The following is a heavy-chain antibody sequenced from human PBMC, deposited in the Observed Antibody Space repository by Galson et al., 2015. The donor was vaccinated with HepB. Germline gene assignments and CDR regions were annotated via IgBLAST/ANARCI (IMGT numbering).Heavy chain of an antibody. V-gene: IGHV2-70*11. D-gene: IGHD3-22*01. CDR1: GFSLTTSGMC. Sequence: PALVKPTQTLSLTCTFSGFSLTTSGMCVSWFRQPPGEALEWLARIDWDDDRHYSTPLQTRLAFSEDTSENQVVLTMTNMDPVDTGTYYCAREIYHSDTSGYYYVDYWGQGTLVTVSS. CDR3: AREIYHSDTSGYYYVDY. CDR2: IDWDDDR. J-gene: IGHJ4*02.